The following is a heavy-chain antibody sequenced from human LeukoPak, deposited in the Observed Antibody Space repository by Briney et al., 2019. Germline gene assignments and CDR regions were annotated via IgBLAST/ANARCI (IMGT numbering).Heavy chain of an antibody. CDR2: IIPIFGTA. V-gene: IGHV1-69*13. CDR1: GGTFSSYA. CDR3: ARDGQALERRSWFDP. D-gene: IGHD1-1*01. J-gene: IGHJ5*02. Sequence: SVKVSCKASGGTFSSYAISWVRQAPGQGLEWMGGIIPIFGTANYAQKFQGRVTITADESTSTAYMELSSLRSEDTAVYYCARDGQALERRSWFDPWGQGTLVTVS.